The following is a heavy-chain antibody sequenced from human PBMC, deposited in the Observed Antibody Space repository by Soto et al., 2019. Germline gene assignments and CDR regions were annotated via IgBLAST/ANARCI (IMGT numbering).Heavy chain of an antibody. CDR1: GYTFTSYA. D-gene: IGHD3-10*01. CDR3: ARGILWFGSLDYCDY. V-gene: IGHV1-3*01. J-gene: IGHJ4*02. CDR2: INAGNGNT. Sequence: QVQLVQSGAEVKKPGASVKVSCKASGYTFTSYAMHWVRQAPGQRLEWMGWINAGNGNTKYSQKFQGRVTITRDTSASTAYMELSSLRFDDTAVYYCARGILWFGSLDYCDYWGQGTLVTVSS.